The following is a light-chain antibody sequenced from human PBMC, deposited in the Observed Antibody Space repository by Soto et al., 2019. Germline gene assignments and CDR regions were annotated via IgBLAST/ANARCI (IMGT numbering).Light chain of an antibody. CDR1: QSVSSY. CDR2: DAS. Sequence: EIVLTQSPATLSLSPGERATLSCRASQSVSSYLAWYQQKPGQAPRLLIYDASNRATGIPARFSGSGAGTDFPLTISSLEPEEFGVYYCQQRSNWWTFGQGTKVEIK. CDR3: QQRSNWWT. V-gene: IGKV3-11*01. J-gene: IGKJ1*01.